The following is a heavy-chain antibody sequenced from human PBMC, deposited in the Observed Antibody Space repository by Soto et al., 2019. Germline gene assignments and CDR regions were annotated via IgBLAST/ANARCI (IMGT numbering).Heavy chain of an antibody. V-gene: IGHV3-23*01. CDR2: FRDGGAVT. D-gene: IGHD1-26*01. CDR3: TEGGSSDG. J-gene: IGHJ6*02. Sequence: PGRSLRLSCAASGFTFSISAMTLVRQAPGKGLECVSAFRDGGAVTYYADSVKGRFTISRDNGRNTRYMQMNSIRVEDTAVYYCTEGGSSDGWGQGTTVTVSS. CDR1: GFTFSISA.